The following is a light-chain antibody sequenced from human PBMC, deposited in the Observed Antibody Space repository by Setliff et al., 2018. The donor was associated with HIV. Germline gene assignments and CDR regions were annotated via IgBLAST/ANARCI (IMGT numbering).Light chain of an antibody. Sequence: QSALTQPASVSGSPGQSITISCTGTSSDVGINNYISWYQQRPGKAPKLLIYEVTNRPSGVSYRFSGSTSGNTASLTISVLQAEDEADYYCSLYSSTPTLVFGGGTKVTVL. V-gene: IGLV2-14*01. CDR3: SLYSSTPTLV. J-gene: IGLJ3*02. CDR1: SSDVGINNY. CDR2: EVT.